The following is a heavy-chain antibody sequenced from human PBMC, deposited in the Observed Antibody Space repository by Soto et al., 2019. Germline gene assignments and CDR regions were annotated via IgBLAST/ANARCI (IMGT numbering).Heavy chain of an antibody. Sequence: GESLRISCNGSGYSFSNYWNGWVRQMPGKGLEWMGIIYPGDSNTRYSPSFQGQVTISADKAITTAYLQWSSLKASDTAMYYCARLGSQDYGDYVGYWGQGTLVTVSS. D-gene: IGHD4-17*01. CDR1: GYSFSNYW. V-gene: IGHV5-51*01. J-gene: IGHJ4*02. CDR2: IYPGDSNT. CDR3: ARLGSQDYGDYVGY.